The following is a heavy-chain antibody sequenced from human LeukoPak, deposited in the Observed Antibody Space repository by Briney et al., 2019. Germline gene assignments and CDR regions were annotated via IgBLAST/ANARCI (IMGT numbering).Heavy chain of an antibody. J-gene: IGHJ4*02. CDR1: GGSFSH. D-gene: IGHD3-16*01. Sequence: SETLSLVCTVSGGSFSHWNWIRQPPGRDLEWIGEISQDEGTNYNPSLKSRATISVDTSNTQFSLKLTSVTATDTAVYYCARHYGPWGQGTLVTVSS. CDR3: ARHYGP. CDR2: ISQDEGT. V-gene: IGHV4-34*01.